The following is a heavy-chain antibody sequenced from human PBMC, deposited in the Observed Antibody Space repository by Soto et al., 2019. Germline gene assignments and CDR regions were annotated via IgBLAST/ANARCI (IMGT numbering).Heavy chain of an antibody. J-gene: IGHJ6*02. Sequence: PGGPLRVSCAAAGCPFSSYGMHWVSKAPGKGLEWVAVISYDGSNKYYADSVKGRFTISRDNSKNTLYLQMNSLRAEDTAVYYCAKLTHASGLGELSQHYYGMDVWGQGTTVTVSS. V-gene: IGHV3-30*18. CDR1: GCPFSSYG. D-gene: IGHD3-16*02. CDR3: AKLTHASGLGELSQHYYGMDV. CDR2: ISYDGSNK.